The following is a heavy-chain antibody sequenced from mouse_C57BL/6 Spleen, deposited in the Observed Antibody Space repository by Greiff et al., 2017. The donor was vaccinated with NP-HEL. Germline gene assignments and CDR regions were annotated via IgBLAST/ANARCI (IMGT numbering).Heavy chain of an antibody. J-gene: IGHJ1*03. Sequence: EVQVVESGEGLVKPGGSLKLSCAASGFTFSSYAMSWVRQTPEKRLEWVAYISSGGDYIYYADTVKGRFTISRDNARNTLYLQMSSLKSEDTAMYYCTRDGYYVWYFEVWGTGTTVTVSS. CDR2: ISSGGDYI. D-gene: IGHD2-3*01. V-gene: IGHV5-9-1*02. CDR3: TRDGYYVWYFEV. CDR1: GFTFSSYA.